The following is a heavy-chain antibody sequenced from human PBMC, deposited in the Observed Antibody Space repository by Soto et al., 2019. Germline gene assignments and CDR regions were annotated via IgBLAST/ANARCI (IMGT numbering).Heavy chain of an antibody. J-gene: IGHJ4*02. CDR1: GFTFSSYW. CDR3: ARDNHDFWSGYYIF. Sequence: GGSLRLSCAASGFTFSSYWMSWVRQAPGKGLEWVANIKQDGSEKYYVDSVKGRFTISRDNAKNSLYLQMNSLRAEDTAVYYCARDNHDFWSGYYIFWGQGTLVTVSS. CDR2: IKQDGSEK. V-gene: IGHV3-7*01. D-gene: IGHD3-3*01.